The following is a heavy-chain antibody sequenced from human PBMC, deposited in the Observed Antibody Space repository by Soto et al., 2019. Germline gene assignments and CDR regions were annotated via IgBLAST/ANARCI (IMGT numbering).Heavy chain of an antibody. CDR3: AHCRGGVADY. D-gene: IGHD3-16*01. CDR2: IYWDDDK. J-gene: IGHJ4*02. V-gene: IGHV2-5*02. Sequence: QITLNESGPTLVKPTQTLTLTCTFSGFSLSTRDVGVGWIRQPPGKALEWLGVIYWDDDKRYSPSLKSRLTITKDTTKNQEVLRMTKMDPVDTATYYCAHCRGGVADYWGQGTLVTVSS. CDR1: GFSLSTRDVG.